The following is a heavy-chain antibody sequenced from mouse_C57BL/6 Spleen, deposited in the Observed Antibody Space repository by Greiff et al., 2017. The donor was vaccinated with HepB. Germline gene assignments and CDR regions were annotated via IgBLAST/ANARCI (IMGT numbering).Heavy chain of an antibody. CDR1: GFTFSSYA. V-gene: IGHV5-4*01. CDR3: ARETDYSNSFAY. J-gene: IGHJ3*01. Sequence: EVMLVESGGGLVKPGGSLKLSCAASGFTFSSYAMSWVRQTPEKRLEWVATISDGGSYTYYPDNVKGRFTISRDNAKNNLYLQMSHLKSEDTAMYYCARETDYSNSFAYWGQGTLVTVSA. D-gene: IGHD2-5*01. CDR2: ISDGGSYT.